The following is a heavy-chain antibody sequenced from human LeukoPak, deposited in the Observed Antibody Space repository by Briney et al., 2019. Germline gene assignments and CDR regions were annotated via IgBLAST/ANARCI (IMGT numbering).Heavy chain of an antibody. J-gene: IGHJ4*02. Sequence: GASVKVSCKASGYTFTGYYMHWVRQAPGQGLEWMGWINPNSGGTNYAQKFQGWVTMTRDTSISTAYMELSRLRSDDTAVYYCARPGYCTSASCEGLDYWGQGTLITVSS. CDR3: ARPGYCTSASCEGLDY. CDR2: INPNSGGT. V-gene: IGHV1-2*04. D-gene: IGHD2-2*01. CDR1: GYTFTGYY.